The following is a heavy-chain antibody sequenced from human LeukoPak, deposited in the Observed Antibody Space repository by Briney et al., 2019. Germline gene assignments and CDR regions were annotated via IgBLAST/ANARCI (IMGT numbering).Heavy chain of an antibody. CDR2: MSYDGTNE. D-gene: IGHD1-1*01. CDR1: GFTFRSYG. CDR3: ASFLDFPN. Sequence: GGSLRLSCAASGFTFRSYGIHWVRQAPGKGLEWVAVMSYDGTNEYYADSLKGRFTISRDNSKNSLYLQMNSLRAEDTALYYCASFLDFPNWGQGTLVTVSS. V-gene: IGHV3-30*03. J-gene: IGHJ4*02.